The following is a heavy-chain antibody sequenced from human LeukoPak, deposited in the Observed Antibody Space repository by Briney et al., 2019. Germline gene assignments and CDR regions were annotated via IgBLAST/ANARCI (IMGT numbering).Heavy chain of an antibody. V-gene: IGHV3-23*01. CDR3: AKGCSSSCYGVSDV. Sequence: PGGSLRLSCAASGFTFSSYAMSWVRHAPGKGLEWVSAISGSGGSTYYADSVKGRFTISRDNSKNTLYLQMNSLSAEDTAVYYCAKGCSSSCYGVSDVWGQGTTVTVS. CDR1: GFTFSSYA. J-gene: IGHJ6*02. D-gene: IGHD2-2*01. CDR2: ISGSGGST.